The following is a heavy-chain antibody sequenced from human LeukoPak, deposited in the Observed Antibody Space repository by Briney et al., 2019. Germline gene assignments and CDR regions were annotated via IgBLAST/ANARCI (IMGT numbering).Heavy chain of an antibody. V-gene: IGHV4-34*01. J-gene: IGHJ4*02. CDR3: ARVGYDYVWGSYRFDY. CDR2: INHSGST. D-gene: IGHD3-16*02. CDR1: GGSFSGYY. Sequence: SETLSLTCAVYGGSFSGYYWSWIRQPPGKGLEWIGEINHSGSTNYNPSLKSRVTISVDTSKNQFSLKLSSVTAADTAVYYCARVGYDYVWGSYRFDYWGQGILVTVCS.